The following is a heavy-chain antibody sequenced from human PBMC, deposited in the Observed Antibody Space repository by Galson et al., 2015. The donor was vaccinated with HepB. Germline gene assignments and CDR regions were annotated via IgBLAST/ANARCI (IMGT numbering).Heavy chain of an antibody. CDR3: ARWDC. V-gene: IGHV3-7*03. CDR1: GFTISTAW. CDR2: INHDGSVK. J-gene: IGHJ4*02. Sequence: SLRLSCAASGFTISTAWMRWVRQAPGKGLEWVASINHDGSVKDYVDSVRGRFTISRDDARNSLHLRMNSLSDEDTAVYYCARWDCWGQGTLVTVSS.